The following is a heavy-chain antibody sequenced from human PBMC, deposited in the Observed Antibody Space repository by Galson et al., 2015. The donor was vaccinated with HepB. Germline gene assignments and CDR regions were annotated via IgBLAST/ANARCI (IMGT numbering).Heavy chain of an antibody. CDR1: GGAFITSG. CDR2: IIPIFGTA. D-gene: IGHD3-16*01. V-gene: IGHV1-69*13. Sequence: SVKVSCKASGGAFITSGISWVRQAPGQGLEWMGGIIPIFGTANYGQKFQGRVTITADESSTTAYMELSSLRFEDTAVYYCASGASNSYDYVWGTSHWGQGTLVTVSS. CDR3: ASGASNSYDYVWGTSH. J-gene: IGHJ4*02.